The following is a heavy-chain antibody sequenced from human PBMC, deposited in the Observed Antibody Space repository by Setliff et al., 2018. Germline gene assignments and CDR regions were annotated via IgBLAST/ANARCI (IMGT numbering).Heavy chain of an antibody. J-gene: IGHJ4*02. V-gene: IGHV3-48*04. CDR3: ARGVVAADGLYYFDH. CDR1: GFIFSSYS. CDR2: IGSSGTTI. Sequence: PWGSLRLSCAASGFIFSSYSMNWVRQAPGKGLEWVSYIGSSGTTIYYAGSVKGRFIISRDNAKNSLHLQMDSLRAEDAAVYYCARGVVAADGLYYFDHWGQGTLVTVSS. D-gene: IGHD6-13*01.